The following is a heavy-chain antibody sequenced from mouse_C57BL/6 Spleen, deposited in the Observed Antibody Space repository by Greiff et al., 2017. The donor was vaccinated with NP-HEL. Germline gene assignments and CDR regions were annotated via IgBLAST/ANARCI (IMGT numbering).Heavy chain of an antibody. CDR3: ARQGYGSSYDYFDY. J-gene: IGHJ2*01. Sequence: EAKVVESGGGLVQPGGSLKLSCAASGFTFSDYYMYWVRQTPEKRLEWVAYISNGGGSTYYPDTVKGRFTISRDNAKNTLYLQMSRLKSEDTAMYYCARQGYGSSYDYFDYWGQGTTLTVSS. CDR1: GFTFSDYY. CDR2: ISNGGGST. V-gene: IGHV5-12*01. D-gene: IGHD1-1*01.